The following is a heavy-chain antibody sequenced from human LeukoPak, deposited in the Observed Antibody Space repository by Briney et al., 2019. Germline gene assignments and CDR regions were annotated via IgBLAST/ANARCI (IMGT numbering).Heavy chain of an antibody. V-gene: IGHV1-69*13. CDR2: IIPIFGTA. CDR1: GGTFSSYA. J-gene: IGHJ4*02. D-gene: IGHD6-13*01. Sequence: SVKVSCKASGGTFSSYAISWVRQAPEQGLEWMGGIIPIFGTANYAQKFQGRVTITADESTSTAYMELSSLRSEDTAVYYCARGAGYSSSWYVYYFDYWGQGTLVTVSS. CDR3: ARGAGYSSSWYVYYFDY.